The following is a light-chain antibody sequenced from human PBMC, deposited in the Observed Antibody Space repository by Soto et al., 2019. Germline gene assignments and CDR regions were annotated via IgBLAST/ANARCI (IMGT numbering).Light chain of an antibody. V-gene: IGKV3-20*01. CDR1: QSVSSY. CDR3: RQYGSSIT. J-gene: IGKJ5*01. CDR2: GAS. Sequence: EIVLTQSLATLSLSPVERSTLSCRASQSVSSYLAWYQQKPGQAPRLLIYGASSRATGIPDRFSGSGSGTDFTLTISRLEPEDFAVYYCRQYGSSITCGQGTRLAIK.